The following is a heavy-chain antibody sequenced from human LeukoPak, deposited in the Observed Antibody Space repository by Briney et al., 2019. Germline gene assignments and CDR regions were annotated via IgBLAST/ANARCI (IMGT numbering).Heavy chain of an antibody. CDR3: AISLYFYNISTYYYFDY. CDR1: GYSFTNYW. Sequence: GESLKISCKGSGYSFTNYWIGWVRQMPGKGLEWMGIIYPGDSDIRYSPSFQGQVTISADKSISTAYLQWSSLKASDTAMYYCAISLYFYNISTYYYFDYWGQGTLVTVSS. D-gene: IGHD3-22*01. J-gene: IGHJ4*02. CDR2: IYPGDSDI. V-gene: IGHV5-51*01.